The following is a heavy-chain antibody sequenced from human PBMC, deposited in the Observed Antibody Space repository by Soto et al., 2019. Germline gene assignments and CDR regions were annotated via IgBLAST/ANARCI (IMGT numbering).Heavy chain of an antibody. J-gene: IGHJ4*02. CDR3: ARGRIYYYDSGADFDY. V-gene: IGHV1-2*04. CDR2: INPNSGGT. CDR1: GYAFTGYY. Sequence: ASVKGSCKASGYAFTGYYMHWVRQAPGQGLEWMGWINPNSGGTNYAQKFQGWVTMTRDTSISTAYMELSRLRSDDTAVYYCARGRIYYYDSGADFDYWGQGTLVTVSS. D-gene: IGHD3-22*01.